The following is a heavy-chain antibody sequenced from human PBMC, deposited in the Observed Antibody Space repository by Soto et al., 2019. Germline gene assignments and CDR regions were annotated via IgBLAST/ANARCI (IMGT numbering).Heavy chain of an antibody. Sequence: ASVKVSCKASGCTFTSYGISWVRQAPGQGLEWMGWISAYNGNTNYAQKLQGRVTMTTDTSTSTAYMELRSLRSDDTAVYYCARDRTPYCGGDCYSLSFDYWGQGTLVTVSS. D-gene: IGHD2-21*02. J-gene: IGHJ4*02. CDR3: ARDRTPYCGGDCYSLSFDY. CDR2: ISAYNGNT. CDR1: GCTFTSYG. V-gene: IGHV1-18*04.